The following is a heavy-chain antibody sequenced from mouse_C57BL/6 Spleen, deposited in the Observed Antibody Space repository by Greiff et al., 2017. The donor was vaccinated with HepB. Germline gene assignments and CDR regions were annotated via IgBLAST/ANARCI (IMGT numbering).Heavy chain of an antibody. D-gene: IGHD2-4*01. V-gene: IGHV5-15*01. CDR3: ARRGLRRYAMDY. CDR1: GFTFSDYG. Sequence: EVKVVESGGGLVQPGGSLKLSCAASGFTFSDYGMAWVRQAPRKGPEWVAFISNLAYSIYYADTVTGRFTISRENAKNTLYLEMSSLRSEDTAMYYCARRGLRRYAMDYWGQGTSVTVSS. J-gene: IGHJ4*01. CDR2: ISNLAYSI.